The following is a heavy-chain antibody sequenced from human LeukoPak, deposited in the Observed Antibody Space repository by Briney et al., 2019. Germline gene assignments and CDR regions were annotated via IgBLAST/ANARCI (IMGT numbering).Heavy chain of an antibody. CDR3: ARSRVWSDYWGYFDY. J-gene: IGHJ4*02. CDR2: IYHSGST. D-gene: IGHD3-3*01. Sequence: SETLSLTCTVSGGSISSYYWSWIRQPPGKGLDWIGYIYHSGSTNYNPSLKSRVTISVDTSKTQISLKLRAVTAADTAVYYCARSRVWSDYWGYFDYWGQGTLVTVSS. V-gene: IGHV4-59*01. CDR1: GGSISSYY.